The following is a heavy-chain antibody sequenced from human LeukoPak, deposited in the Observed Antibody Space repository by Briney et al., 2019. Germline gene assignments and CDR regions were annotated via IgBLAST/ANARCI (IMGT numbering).Heavy chain of an antibody. CDR3: ARGGLIAAAGIPVPWAY. CDR1: GYTFTSYD. V-gene: IGHV1-8*01. Sequence: ASVKVSCKASGYTFTSYDINWVRQATGQGLEWMGWMNPNSGNTGYAQKFQGRVTMTRNTSISTAYMELSSLRSEDTAVYYCARGGLIAAAGIPVPWAYWGQGTLVTVSS. CDR2: MNPNSGNT. D-gene: IGHD6-13*01. J-gene: IGHJ4*02.